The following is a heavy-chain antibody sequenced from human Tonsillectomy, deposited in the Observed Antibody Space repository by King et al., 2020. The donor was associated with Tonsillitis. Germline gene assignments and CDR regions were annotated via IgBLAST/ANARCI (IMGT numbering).Heavy chain of an antibody. V-gene: IGHV4-30-4*07. CDR2: IYYSGST. D-gene: IGHD1-1*01. CDR3: ARGVPPHTLSTFDY. Sequence: QLQESGPGLVKPSQTLSLTCAVSGVSISSGGYSWSWIRQPPGKGLEWIGYIYYSGSTYYNPSLKSRVTISVDTSKNQFSLKLSSVTAADTAVYYCARGVPPHTLSTFDYWGQGTLVTVSS. CDR1: GVSISSGGYS. J-gene: IGHJ4*02.